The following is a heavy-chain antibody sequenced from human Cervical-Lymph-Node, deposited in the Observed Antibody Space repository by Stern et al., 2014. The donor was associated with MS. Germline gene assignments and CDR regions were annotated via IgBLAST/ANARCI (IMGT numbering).Heavy chain of an antibody. V-gene: IGHV4-59*12. CDR1: GGSISPNY. Sequence: QVQLQESGPGLVKPSETLSLSCSVSGGSISPNYWSWVRQAPGQGLEWLGHVYHTGRTDYNPSLKTRVTISVDLAKNTFSLNLTSVTAADTAIYFCTRKGVAVRDAFDVWGQGTMAIVSS. J-gene: IGHJ3*01. CDR3: TRKGVAVRDAFDV. CDR2: VYHTGRT. D-gene: IGHD6-19*01.